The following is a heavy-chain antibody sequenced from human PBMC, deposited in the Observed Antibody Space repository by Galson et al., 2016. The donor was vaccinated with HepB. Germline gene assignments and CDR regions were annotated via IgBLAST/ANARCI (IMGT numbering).Heavy chain of an antibody. Sequence: SLRLSCAASGFTFSSYSMNWARQAPGKGLEWVSSISTTSSYIYYADSVKGRFTISRDNAKNSLYLQMNSLRAEDTAVYYCARGKYSSGWADYWGQGTLVTVSS. CDR1: GFTFSSYS. CDR2: ISTTSSYI. J-gene: IGHJ4*02. D-gene: IGHD6-19*01. CDR3: ARGKYSSGWADY. V-gene: IGHV3-21*01.